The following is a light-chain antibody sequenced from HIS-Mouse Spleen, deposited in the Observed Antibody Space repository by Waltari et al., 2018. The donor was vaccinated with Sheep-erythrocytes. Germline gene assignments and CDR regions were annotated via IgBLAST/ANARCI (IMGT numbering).Light chain of an antibody. CDR3: QQANSFPIT. CDR1: QSSSSW. J-gene: IGKJ5*01. CDR2: AAS. Sequence: DIQMTQSPSTLSASVGDRVTITCRASQSSSSWLAWYQQKPGKAPKLLIYAASSLQSGVPARFSGSGSGTDFTLTISSLQPEDFATYYCQQANSFPITFGQGTRLEIK. V-gene: IGKV1-12*01.